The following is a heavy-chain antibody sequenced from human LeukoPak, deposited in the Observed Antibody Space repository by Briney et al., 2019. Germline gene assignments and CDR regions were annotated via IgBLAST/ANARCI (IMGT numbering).Heavy chain of an antibody. CDR2: ISAYNGNT. CDR1: GYTFTSYG. CDR3: AREREGPFTIFGVVPIRPRYFDY. J-gene: IGHJ4*02. D-gene: IGHD3-3*01. Sequence: ASVKVSCKASGYTFTSYGISWVRQAPGQGLEWMGWISAYNGNTNYAQKLQGRVTMTTDTSTSTAYMELRSLRSDDTAVYYCAREREGPFTIFGVVPIRPRYFDYWGQGTLVTVSS. V-gene: IGHV1-18*01.